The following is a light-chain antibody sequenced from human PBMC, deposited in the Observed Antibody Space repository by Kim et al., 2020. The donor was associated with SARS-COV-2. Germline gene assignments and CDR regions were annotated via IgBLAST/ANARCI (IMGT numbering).Light chain of an antibody. CDR3: SSYTSSSTLV. V-gene: IGLV2-14*03. CDR2: DVT. J-gene: IGLJ2*01. CDR1: SGDVGGYNY. Sequence: GQSITISCTGTSGDVGGYNYASWYQQHPGKAPKLMIYDVTNRPSGVSNRFSGSKSGNTASLTISGLQAEDEADYYCSSYTSSSTLVFGGGTQLTVL.